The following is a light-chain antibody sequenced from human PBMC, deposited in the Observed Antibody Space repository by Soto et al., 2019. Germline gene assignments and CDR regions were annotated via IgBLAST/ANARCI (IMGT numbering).Light chain of an antibody. CDR1: QSISSW. J-gene: IGKJ2*01. CDR3: HQYNSLYT. V-gene: IGKV1-5*03. CDR2: KAS. Sequence: DIQMTQSPSTLSASVGDRVTITCRASQSISSWLSWYQQKPGKAPKLLIYKASSLESGVPSRFRGSGSGTEFTLPISSLQPDDFATYYCHQYNSLYTFGQGTKLEIK.